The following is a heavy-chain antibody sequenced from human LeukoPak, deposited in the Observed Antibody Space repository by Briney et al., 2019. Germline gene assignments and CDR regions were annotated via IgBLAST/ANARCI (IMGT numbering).Heavy chain of an antibody. CDR2: IIPILGIA. V-gene: IGHV1-69*04. Sequence: SVKVSCKASGGTFSSYAISWVRQAPGQGLEWMGRIIPILGIANYAQKFQGRVTITADKSTSTAYMELSSLRSEDTAVYYCARGRAYYYDSSGYCTRDYWGQGTLVTVSS. J-gene: IGHJ4*02. CDR1: GGTFSSYA. D-gene: IGHD3-22*01. CDR3: ARGRAYYYDSSGYCTRDY.